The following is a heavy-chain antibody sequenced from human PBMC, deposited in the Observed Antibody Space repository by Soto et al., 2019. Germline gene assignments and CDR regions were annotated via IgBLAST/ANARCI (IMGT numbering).Heavy chain of an antibody. V-gene: IGHV6-1*01. CDR1: GDRVSSNSAG. CDR3: ARDQGGLDY. CDR2: TYYRPKWYN. D-gene: IGHD3-16*01. Sequence: PSQTLSLTCSISGDRVSSNSAGWNWIRQSPSRGLEWLGRTYYRPKWYNDYALSVKSRIAINPDTSKNQFSLQLSSVTHEDTAVYYCARDQGGLDYWGLGSRVTVYS. J-gene: IGHJ4*02.